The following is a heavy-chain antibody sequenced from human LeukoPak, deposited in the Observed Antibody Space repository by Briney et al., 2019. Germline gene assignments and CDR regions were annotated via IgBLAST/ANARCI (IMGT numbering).Heavy chain of an antibody. D-gene: IGHD2-15*01. J-gene: IGHJ6*04. Sequence: GGSLRLSCAASGFTFSNYAMNWVRQAPGKGLEWVSGISGSGGSTYYADSVKGRFTISRDNSKNTPYLQMNSLRAEDTAVYYCAGGYCSGGSCLSYYYGMDVWGKGTTVTVSS. V-gene: IGHV3-23*01. CDR3: AGGYCSGGSCLSYYYGMDV. CDR2: ISGSGGST. CDR1: GFTFSNYA.